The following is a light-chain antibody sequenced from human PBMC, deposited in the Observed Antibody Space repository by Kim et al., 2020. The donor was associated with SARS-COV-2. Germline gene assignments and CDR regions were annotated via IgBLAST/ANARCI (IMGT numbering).Light chain of an antibody. CDR3: QQYDSHPPT. CDR1: QDISNF. V-gene: IGKV1-33*01. Sequence: ASVGDRVTIICRASQDISNFLNWYQQKPGKVPKLLIYDASNLETGVPSRFSGSGSGTEFSLTISSLQPEDIATYYCQQYDSHPPTFGGGTKVDIK. CDR2: DAS. J-gene: IGKJ4*02.